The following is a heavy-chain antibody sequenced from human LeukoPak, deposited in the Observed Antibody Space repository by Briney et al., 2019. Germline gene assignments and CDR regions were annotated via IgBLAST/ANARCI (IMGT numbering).Heavy chain of an antibody. CDR1: ELTISRYW. CDR3: ARGWNTTPRSGFDI. V-gene: IGHV3-74*01. CDR2: INNDGSIT. Sequence: GGSLRLSCAASELTISRYWMHWVRQAPGKGLVWVSNINNDGSITTYADSVKGRFTISRDNVKNTLFLQMNSLGAEDTALYYCARGWNTTPRSGFDIWGLGTMVTVSS. J-gene: IGHJ3*02. D-gene: IGHD1/OR15-1a*01.